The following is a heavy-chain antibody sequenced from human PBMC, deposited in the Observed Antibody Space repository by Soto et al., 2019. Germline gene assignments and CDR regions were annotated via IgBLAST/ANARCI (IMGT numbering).Heavy chain of an antibody. Sequence: GGSLRLSCAASGFTFSSYGMHWVRQAPGKGLEWVAVISYDGSNKYYADSVKGRFTISRDNSKNTLYLQMNSLRAEDTAVYYCAKSARSSGWYSHYYGMDVWGQGTTVTV. CDR1: GFTFSSYG. D-gene: IGHD6-13*01. CDR2: ISYDGSNK. J-gene: IGHJ6*02. V-gene: IGHV3-30*18. CDR3: AKSARSSGWYSHYYGMDV.